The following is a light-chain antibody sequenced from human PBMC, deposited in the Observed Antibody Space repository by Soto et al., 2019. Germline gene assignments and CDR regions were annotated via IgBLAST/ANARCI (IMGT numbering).Light chain of an antibody. CDR3: QVWDSNSDHVV. CDR1: NVGSRS. J-gene: IGLJ2*01. Sequence: SYVLTQPPSVSVAPGQTARITCGGNNVGSRSVHWYQQKPGQAPVLVVYDDRARPSGIPERFSGSNSGNTATLTISRVEAGDEADYFCQVWDSNSDHVVFGGGTKLTVL. V-gene: IGLV3-21*02. CDR2: DDR.